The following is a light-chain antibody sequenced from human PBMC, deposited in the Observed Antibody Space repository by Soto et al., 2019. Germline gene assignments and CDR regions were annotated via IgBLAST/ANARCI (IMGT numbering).Light chain of an antibody. J-gene: IGKJ1*01. Sequence: DIQMTQSPSTLSASVGDRVTITCRASQSISSWLAWYQQKPGQAPKLLIYKASSFESGVPSRFSGSGSGTEFTLTIISLQHDDFATYYCQQYNSYSTFGQGTKVEIK. CDR2: KAS. CDR3: QQYNSYST. V-gene: IGKV1-5*03. CDR1: QSISSW.